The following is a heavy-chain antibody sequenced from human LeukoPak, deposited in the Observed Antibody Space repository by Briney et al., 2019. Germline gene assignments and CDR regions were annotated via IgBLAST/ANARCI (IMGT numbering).Heavy chain of an antibody. D-gene: IGHD1-26*01. CDR2: IYTSGST. V-gene: IGHV4-4*07. J-gene: IGHJ4*02. CDR3: ARENSGSYREFDY. CDR1: RGSISSYS. Sequence: PSETPSLTCIVSRGSISSYSWSWIRQPAGKGVEWIGRIYTSGSTNYNASLKSRVSMSVDTSKNQFSLKLSSVTAAGTAVFFCARENSGSYREFDYWGQETVVTVSS.